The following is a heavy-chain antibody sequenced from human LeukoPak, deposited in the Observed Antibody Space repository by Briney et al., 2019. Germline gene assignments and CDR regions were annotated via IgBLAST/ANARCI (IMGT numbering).Heavy chain of an antibody. D-gene: IGHD4-11*01. V-gene: IGHV3-33*06. Sequence: GRSLRLSCETSGFTFSHYGMHWVRQAPGKGLEWVAVIWSDATNQYYADSVKGRFTISRDNFKNTVSLQMNSLRAEDTAVYYCAKDAQRGFDYRNSLEHWGQGSLVSVS. CDR3: AKDAQRGFDYRNSLEH. CDR1: GFTFSHYG. J-gene: IGHJ4*02. CDR2: IWSDATNQ.